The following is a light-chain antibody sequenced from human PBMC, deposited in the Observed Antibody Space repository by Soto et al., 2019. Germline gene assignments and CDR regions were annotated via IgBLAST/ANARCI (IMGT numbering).Light chain of an antibody. J-gene: IGLJ1*01. CDR1: SSDVGRFNF. CDR3: SSYTGSRDFYV. Sequence: QSVLTQPPSASGSPGQSVTISCTGTSSDVGRFNFVSWYQQHPGKAPRLLIYEVTKRPSGVPDRFSGSKSGNAASLTVSGLQAEDEADYFCSSYTGSRDFYVFGTGTKAPS. V-gene: IGLV2-8*01. CDR2: EVT.